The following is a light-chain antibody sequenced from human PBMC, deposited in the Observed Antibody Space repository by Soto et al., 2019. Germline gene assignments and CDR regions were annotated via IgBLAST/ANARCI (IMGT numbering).Light chain of an antibody. Sequence: EIVMTQSPATLSVSPWERATLSCRASQSVSSNLARYQQKPGQAPRLLIYGASTRATGIPTRFSGSGSGTEFTLTISSLQSEDFAVYYCQQYNYWPTWTFGQGTKVEIK. CDR3: QQYNYWPTWT. CDR1: QSVSSN. CDR2: GAS. J-gene: IGKJ1*01. V-gene: IGKV3-15*01.